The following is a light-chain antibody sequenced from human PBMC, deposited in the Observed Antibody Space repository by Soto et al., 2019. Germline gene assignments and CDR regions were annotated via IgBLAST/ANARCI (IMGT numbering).Light chain of an antibody. Sequence: SYELTQPPSVSVAPGKTARITCGGNNIGSKSVHWYQQKPGQAPVLVIYYDRDRPSGIPERFSGSNSGNTATLTISRVEAGDEAVYYCQVWNSSSDHSVFGSGTKVTVL. CDR2: YDR. V-gene: IGLV3-21*04. CDR1: NIGSKS. CDR3: QVWNSSSDHSV. J-gene: IGLJ6*01.